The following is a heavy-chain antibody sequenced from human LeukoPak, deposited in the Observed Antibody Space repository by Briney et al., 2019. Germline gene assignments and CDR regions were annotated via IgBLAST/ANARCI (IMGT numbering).Heavy chain of an antibody. CDR2: INGDGSST. D-gene: IGHD1-26*01. CDR3: ATGADYSDY. Sequence: PGGSLRLSCAASGFXFSSYWMHWVRQAPGKGLVWVSCINGDGSSTSYADSVKGRFTISRDNAKNTLYLQMNSLRSEDTAVYYCATGADYSDYWGQGTLVTVSS. J-gene: IGHJ4*02. V-gene: IGHV3-74*01. CDR1: GFXFSSYW.